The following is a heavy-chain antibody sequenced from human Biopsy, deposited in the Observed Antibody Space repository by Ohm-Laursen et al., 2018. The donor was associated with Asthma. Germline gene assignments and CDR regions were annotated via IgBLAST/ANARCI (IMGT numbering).Heavy chain of an antibody. V-gene: IGHV3-21*04. CDR1: GFTFSGYT. D-gene: IGHD3-22*01. J-gene: IGHJ4*02. CDR3: ARGDSSNWSHYYFDY. Sequence: SLRLSCSASGFTFSGYTMNWVRQAPGKGLEGVSSITSSSSYIFYADSVKGRFTISRDNPRNSLYLQMNSLKAEETAVYYCARGDSSNWSHYYFDYWGQGTLVTVSS. CDR2: ITSSSSYI.